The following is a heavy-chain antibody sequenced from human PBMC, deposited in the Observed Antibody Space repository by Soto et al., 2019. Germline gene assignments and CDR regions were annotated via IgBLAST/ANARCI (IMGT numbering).Heavy chain of an antibody. CDR2: IIQDGSEK. CDR3: ATAHNWNSAKYSSDY. CDR1: GFTFSSYW. Sequence: GGSLRLSCAASGFTFSSYWMSWVRQAPGKGLEWVANIIQDGSEKYYVDSVKGRFTISRDNAKNSLSLQMNSLRAEDTSVYYCATAHNWNSAKYSSDYWGRGTLVTVSS. J-gene: IGHJ4*02. V-gene: IGHV3-7*01. D-gene: IGHD1-1*01.